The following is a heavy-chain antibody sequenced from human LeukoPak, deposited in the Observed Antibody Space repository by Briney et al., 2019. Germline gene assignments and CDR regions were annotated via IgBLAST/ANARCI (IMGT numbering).Heavy chain of an antibody. CDR1: GFTFSSYL. V-gene: IGHV3-23*01. CDR2: ISGGGGRA. CDR3: ATRPLMPPRFDY. J-gene: IGHJ4*02. Sequence: GGSLRLSCAASGFTFSSYLMSWVRQSPTKGLQWVSAISGGGGRAYYADSVKGRFTISRDNSKSTLFLQMNSLRAEDTAIYYCATRPLMPPRFDYWGQGTLVTVSS. D-gene: IGHD2-2*01.